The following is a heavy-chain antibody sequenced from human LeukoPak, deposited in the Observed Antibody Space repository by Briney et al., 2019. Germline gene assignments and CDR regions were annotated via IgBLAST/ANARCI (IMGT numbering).Heavy chain of an antibody. CDR1: GGSISSGGYY. J-gene: IGHJ5*02. V-gene: IGHV4-31*03. D-gene: IGHD3-10*01. Sequence: PSQTLSLTCTVSGGSISSGGYYWRWIRQHPGKGLEWIGYIYYSGSSDYNPSLKSRVTRSVAKSKNQFSLKLSSVTAADTAVYYCARVDYGSGSYYNNNWFDPWGQGTLVTVSS. CDR3: ARVDYGSGSYYNNNWFDP. CDR2: IYYSGSS.